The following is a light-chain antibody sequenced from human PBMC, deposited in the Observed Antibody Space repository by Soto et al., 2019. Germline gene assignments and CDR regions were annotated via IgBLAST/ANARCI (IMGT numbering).Light chain of an antibody. Sequence: DIQMTQSPATLSASVGDSVTISCRASQGVSSNLNWYRQKPGRAPKLLIHSASTLQSGVSSRFSASRSGTDFTLTISSLQPEDFATYYCQQTYTTPLTFGGGTRLEIK. CDR2: SAS. CDR3: QQTYTTPLT. CDR1: QGVSSN. V-gene: IGKV1-39*01. J-gene: IGKJ5*01.